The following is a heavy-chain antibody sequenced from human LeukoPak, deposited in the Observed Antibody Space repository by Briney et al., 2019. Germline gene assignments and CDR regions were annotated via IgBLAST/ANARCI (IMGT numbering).Heavy chain of an antibody. J-gene: IGHJ6*02. D-gene: IGHD3-10*01. CDR1: GYSFSTYW. V-gene: IGHV5-51*01. CDR2: IYPGDSDT. CDR3: ARRYYYGSGSYSRYYGMDV. Sequence: GKSLKISCKGSGYSFSTYWIGWVRQMPGKGLEWMGIIYPGDSDTRYNPSFQGQVTISADKSISTAYLQWSSLKASDTAMYYCARRYYYGSGSYSRYYGMDVWGQGTTVTVSS.